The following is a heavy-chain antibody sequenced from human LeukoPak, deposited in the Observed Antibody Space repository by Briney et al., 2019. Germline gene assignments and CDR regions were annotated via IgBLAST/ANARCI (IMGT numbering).Heavy chain of an antibody. J-gene: IGHJ3*02. Sequence: SQTLSLTCTVSGGSLSSGGYYWSWIRQHPGKGLEWIGYIYYSGSAYYNPSLKSRVTISVDTSKNQFSLKLSSVTAADTAVYYCARENVSSSWPDDAFDIWGQGTMVTVSS. V-gene: IGHV4-31*03. D-gene: IGHD6-13*01. CDR3: ARENVSSSWPDDAFDI. CDR1: GGSLSSGGYY. CDR2: IYYSGSA.